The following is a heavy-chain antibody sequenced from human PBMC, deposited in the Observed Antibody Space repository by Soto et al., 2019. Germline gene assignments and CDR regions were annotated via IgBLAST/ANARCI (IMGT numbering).Heavy chain of an antibody. V-gene: IGHV5-51*01. CDR1: GYSFTSYW. Sequence: RGESLKISCKGSGYSFTSYWIGWVRQMPGKGLEWMGIIYPGDSDTRYSPSFQGQVTISADKSISTAYLQWSSLKASDTAMYYCARHGSSSINYYYGMDVWGQGTTVTVSS. J-gene: IGHJ6*02. CDR2: IYPGDSDT. D-gene: IGHD6-13*01. CDR3: ARHGSSSINYYYGMDV.